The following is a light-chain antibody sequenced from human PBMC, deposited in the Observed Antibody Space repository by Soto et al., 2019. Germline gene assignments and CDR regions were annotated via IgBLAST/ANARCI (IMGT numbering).Light chain of an antibody. CDR1: QSINLD. CDR2: GAS. Sequence: IQLTQSPSSLSASVGDSVTVTCRASQSINLDLNWYQQKPAKAPTLLIYGASTLQSGVPSRFSGGGSRTDFTLTISSLQTGDFATYYCKQSYRSPYTVGQGTKLEI. J-gene: IGKJ2*01. V-gene: IGKV1-39*01. CDR3: KQSYRSPYT.